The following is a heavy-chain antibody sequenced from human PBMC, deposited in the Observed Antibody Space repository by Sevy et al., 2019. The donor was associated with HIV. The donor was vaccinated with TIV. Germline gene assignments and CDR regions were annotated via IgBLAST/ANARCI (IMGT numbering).Heavy chain of an antibody. CDR2: IYPDDSNT. V-gene: IGHV5-51*01. J-gene: IGHJ4*02. CDR3: ARLSNSGLYIDY. CDR1: GYSFTTYW. Sequence: GESLKISCKASGYSFTTYWIGWVRQMPGKGLEWMGFIYPDDSNTRDSPSFQGQVTISSDKSISTAYLQWSSLKASDTAMYYCARLSNSGLYIDYWGQGTLVTVSS. D-gene: IGHD6-19*01.